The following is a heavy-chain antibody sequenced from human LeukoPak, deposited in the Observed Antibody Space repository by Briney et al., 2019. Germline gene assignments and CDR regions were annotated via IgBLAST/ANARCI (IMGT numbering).Heavy chain of an antibody. CDR3: GREDSGGIDY. CDR1: GFTFSSYA. Sequence: GGSLRLSCAASGFTFSSYAMHWVRQAPGKGLEWVAVISYDGSNKYYADSVKGRFTISRDNSKNTLYLQMNSLRAEDTAVYYCGREDSGGIDYWGQGTLVTVPS. D-gene: IGHD1-14*01. V-gene: IGHV3-30*04. J-gene: IGHJ4*02. CDR2: ISYDGSNK.